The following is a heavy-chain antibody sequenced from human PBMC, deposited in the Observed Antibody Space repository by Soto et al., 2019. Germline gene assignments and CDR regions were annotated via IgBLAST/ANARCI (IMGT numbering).Heavy chain of an antibody. J-gene: IGHJ5*02. CDR3: ARQLVSGYNDH. Sequence: SETLSLTCTVSGASISLYYWSWIRQPPEKGLEWIGYIYYSGTTDYNPSLKSRVTISIDASKTQFSLKLSSVTAADTAVYYCARQLVSGYNDHWGQGTLVTVSS. CDR1: GASISLYY. D-gene: IGHD1-20*01. V-gene: IGHV4-59*01. CDR2: IYYSGTT.